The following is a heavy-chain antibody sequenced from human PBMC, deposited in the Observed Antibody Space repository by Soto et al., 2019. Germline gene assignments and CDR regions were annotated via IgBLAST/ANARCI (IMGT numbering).Heavy chain of an antibody. V-gene: IGHV1-69*06. Sequence: SVKVSCKASGGTFSSYAISWVRQAPGQGLEWMGGIIPIFGTANCAQKFQGRVTITADKSTSTAYMELSSLRSEDTAVYYCAREMGESMEDRTTFLWFGELFLWGQGTLVTVSS. CDR1: GGTFSSYA. J-gene: IGHJ4*02. CDR2: IIPIFGTA. CDR3: AREMGESMEDRTTFLWFGELFL. D-gene: IGHD3-10*01.